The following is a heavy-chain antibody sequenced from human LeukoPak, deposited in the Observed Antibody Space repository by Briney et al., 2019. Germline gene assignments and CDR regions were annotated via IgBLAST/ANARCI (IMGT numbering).Heavy chain of an antibody. J-gene: IGHJ4*02. CDR3: ATSPEDSSGLDY. Sequence: ASVKVSCKASGYTFTSYGISWVRQAPGQGLEWMGRIIPILGIANYSQKFQGRVTITADKSTSTADMELSSLRSEDTAVYYCATSPEDSSGLDYWGEGTLVTVSS. CDR1: GYTFTSYG. V-gene: IGHV1-69*04. CDR2: IIPILGIA. D-gene: IGHD3-22*01.